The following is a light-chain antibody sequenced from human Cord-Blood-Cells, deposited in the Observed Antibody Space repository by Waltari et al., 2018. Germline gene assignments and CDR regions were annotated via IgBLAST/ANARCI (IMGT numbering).Light chain of an antibody. CDR3: QTWGTGIRV. CDR2: LNSDGSH. J-gene: IGLJ3*02. CDR1: SGHSSYA. V-gene: IGLV4-69*01. Sequence: QLVLTQSPSASASLGASVKLTCTLSSGHSSYAIAWHQQQPEKGPRYLMKLNSDGSHSKGDGIPDRFAGSSSGAERYLTISSLQSEDDADYYCQTWGTGIRVFGGG.